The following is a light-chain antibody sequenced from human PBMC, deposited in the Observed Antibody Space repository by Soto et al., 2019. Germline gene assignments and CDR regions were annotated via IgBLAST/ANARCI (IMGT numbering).Light chain of an antibody. CDR2: DVS. Sequence: QSALTQPASVSGSPGQSITISCTGTSSDVGGYNYVSWYQQHPGKAPKLMIYDVSNRPSGVSNRFSGSKSGNTASLTISGLQAEDEADDYCSSYTGSSTLALVFGGGTKLTVL. CDR1: SSDVGGYNY. CDR3: SSYTGSSTLALV. V-gene: IGLV2-14*01. J-gene: IGLJ3*02.